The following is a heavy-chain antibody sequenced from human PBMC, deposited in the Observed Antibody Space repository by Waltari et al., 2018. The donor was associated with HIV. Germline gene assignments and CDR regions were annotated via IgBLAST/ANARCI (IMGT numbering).Heavy chain of an antibody. Sequence: EVQLVESGGGLVQPGRSLRLSCAASGFTFDDYAMHWVRQAPGKGLEWVLVLSVNSVSIGFANYVKGRFTISRDNAKNSRYLQMNSLRSEDTALYYCAKDIGLTARTFDYWGQGTLVTVSS. D-gene: IGHD1-7*01. CDR3: AKDIGLTARTFDY. CDR2: LSVNSVSI. V-gene: IGHV3-9*01. CDR1: GFTFDDYA. J-gene: IGHJ4*02.